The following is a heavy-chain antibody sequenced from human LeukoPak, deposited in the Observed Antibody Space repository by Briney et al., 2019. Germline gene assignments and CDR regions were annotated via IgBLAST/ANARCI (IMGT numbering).Heavy chain of an antibody. V-gene: IGHV3-23*01. D-gene: IGHD1-26*01. CDR1: GFTFSSYA. Sequence: GGSLRLSCAASGFTFSSYAMSWVRQAPGKGLEWVSAISGSGGSTYYADSVKGRFTISRDNSKNTLYLQMNSLRAEDTAVYYRAKVGQVAQKGGRPDYWGQGTLGNGSS. CDR2: ISGSGGST. CDR3: AKVGQVAQKGGRPDY. J-gene: IGHJ4*02.